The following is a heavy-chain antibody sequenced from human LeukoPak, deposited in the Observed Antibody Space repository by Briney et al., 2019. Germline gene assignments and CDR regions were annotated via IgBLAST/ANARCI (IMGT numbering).Heavy chain of an antibody. V-gene: IGHV3-15*01. CDR3: AKTESSGSYYVYYYYYMDV. J-gene: IGHJ6*03. Sequence: PGGSLRLSCAASGFTFSNAWMSWVRQAPGKGLEWVGRIKSKTDGGTTDYAAPVKGRFTISRDDSKNTLYLQMNSLKTEDTAVYYCAKTESSGSYYVYYYYYMDVWGKGTTVTISS. D-gene: IGHD1-26*01. CDR2: IKSKTDGGTT. CDR1: GFTFSNAW.